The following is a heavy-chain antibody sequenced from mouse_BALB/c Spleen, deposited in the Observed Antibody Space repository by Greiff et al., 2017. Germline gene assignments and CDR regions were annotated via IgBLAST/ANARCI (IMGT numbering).Heavy chain of an antibody. D-gene: IGHD2-14*01. CDR1: GYAFSSYW. CDR2: IYPGDGDT. V-gene: IGHV1-80*01. J-gene: IGHJ2*01. CDR3: ASYYRYDRDFDY. Sequence: QVQLQQSGAELVRPGSSVKISCKASGYAFSSYWMNWVKQRPGQGLEWIGQIYPGDGDTNYNGKFKGKATLTADKSSSTAYMQLSSLTSEDSAVYFCASYYRYDRDFDYWGQGTTLTVSS.